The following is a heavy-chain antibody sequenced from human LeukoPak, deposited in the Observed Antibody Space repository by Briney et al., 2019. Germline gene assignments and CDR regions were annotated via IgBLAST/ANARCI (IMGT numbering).Heavy chain of an antibody. Sequence: GGSLRLSCAASGFTFSNALMSWFRQAPGKGLEWVGRIKSKTDDVTTDYAEPVKGRFTISRDDSKNTLYLQMNSLKTEDTAVYYCTRDRDLGFDFWGQGTLVTVSS. CDR1: GFTFSNAL. D-gene: IGHD7-27*01. CDR2: IKSKTDDVTT. J-gene: IGHJ4*02. V-gene: IGHV3-15*01. CDR3: TRDRDLGFDF.